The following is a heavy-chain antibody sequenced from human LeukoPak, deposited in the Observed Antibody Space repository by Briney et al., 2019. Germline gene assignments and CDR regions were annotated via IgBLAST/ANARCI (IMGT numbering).Heavy chain of an antibody. J-gene: IGHJ4*02. CDR2: IYYSGSI. CDR3: ARGKRGYSSSWYDY. D-gene: IGHD6-13*01. Sequence: SSETLSLTCTVSGGSISSNYWSWIRQPPGKGLEWIGYIYYSGSITYNPSLKSRVAISVDASNNQFSLKLSSVTAADTAVYYCARGKRGYSSSWYDYWGQGTLVTVSS. V-gene: IGHV4-59*12. CDR1: GGSISSNY.